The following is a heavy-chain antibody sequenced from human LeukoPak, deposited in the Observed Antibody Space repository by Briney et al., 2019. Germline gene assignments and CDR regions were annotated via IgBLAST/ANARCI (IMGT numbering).Heavy chain of an antibody. CDR1: GFTFSSYA. CDR3: AKQGHTIFGVVIIPGAFDY. Sequence: PGGSLRLSCAASGFTFSSYAMSWVRQAPGKGLEWVSAISGSGGSTYYADSVKGRFTISRDNSKNTLYLQMNSLRAEDTAVYYCAKQGHTIFGVVIIPGAFDYWGQGTLVTVSS. J-gene: IGHJ4*02. V-gene: IGHV3-23*01. CDR2: ISGSGGST. D-gene: IGHD3-3*01.